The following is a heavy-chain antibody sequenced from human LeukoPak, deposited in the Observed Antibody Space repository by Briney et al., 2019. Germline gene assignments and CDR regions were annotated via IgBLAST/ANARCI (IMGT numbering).Heavy chain of an antibody. D-gene: IGHD2-2*01. V-gene: IGHV3-53*01. CDR3: ARDGSTSGNWYFDL. J-gene: IGHJ2*01. CDR1: GFTVSSNY. Sequence: GGSLRLSCAASGFTVSSNYMSWVRQAPGKGLEWVSVIYSGGSTYYADSVKGRFTISRDNSKNTLYLQMNSLRAEDTAVYYCARDGSTSGNWYFDLWGRGTPVTVSS. CDR2: IYSGGST.